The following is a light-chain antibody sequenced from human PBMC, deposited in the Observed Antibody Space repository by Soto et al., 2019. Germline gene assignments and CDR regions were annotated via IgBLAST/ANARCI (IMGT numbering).Light chain of an antibody. CDR1: QSLLHSNGYNY. CDR2: LGS. V-gene: IGKV2-28*01. CDR3: MQALQTPWT. Sequence: DIVMTQSPLSLPVTPGEPASISCRSSQSLLHSNGYNYLDWYLQKPGQSPQLLIYLGSNRASGVPGRFSGSGSGTDFTLKISRVEAEDVGVYCCMQALQTPWTFGQGTKVEIK. J-gene: IGKJ1*01.